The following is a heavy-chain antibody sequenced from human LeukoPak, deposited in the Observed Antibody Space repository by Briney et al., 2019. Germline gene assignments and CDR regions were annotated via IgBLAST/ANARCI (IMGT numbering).Heavy chain of an antibody. CDR3: ARETGAPYAFDI. CDR2: IIPIFGTA. J-gene: IGHJ3*02. CDR1: GGTFSSYA. Sequence: GSSVKVSCKASGGTFSSYAISWVRQAPGRGLEWMGGIIPIFGTANYAQKFQGRVTITTDESTSTAYMELSSLRSEDTAVYYCARETGAPYAFDIWGQGTMVTVSS. D-gene: IGHD1-1*01. V-gene: IGHV1-69*05.